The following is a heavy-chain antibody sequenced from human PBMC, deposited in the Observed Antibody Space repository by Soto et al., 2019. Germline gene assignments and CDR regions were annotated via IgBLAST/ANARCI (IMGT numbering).Heavy chain of an antibody. D-gene: IGHD3-22*01. CDR1: GGTFSSYT. CDR2: IIPILGIA. V-gene: IGHV1-69*02. CDR3: ASGYDSSGTPLDY. J-gene: IGHJ4*02. Sequence: QVQLVQSGAEVKKPGSSVKVSCKASGGTFSSYTISWVRQAPGQGLEWMGRIIPILGIANYAQKFQGRVTITADESTSTAYMELSSLRSEDTAVYYCASGYDSSGTPLDYWGQGTLVTVSS.